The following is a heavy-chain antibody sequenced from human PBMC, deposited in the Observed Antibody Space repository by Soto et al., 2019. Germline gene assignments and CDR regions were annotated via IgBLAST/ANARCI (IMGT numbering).Heavy chain of an antibody. J-gene: IGHJ6*02. CDR1: GFTFTDHA. CDR3: ARTKAIFGLDV. V-gene: IGHV3-30*04. CDR2: ISYDGNNK. D-gene: IGHD2-8*01. Sequence: VQLVESGGGVFQPGRSLTLSCVASGFTFTDHAMHWVRQAPGKGLEWVALISYDGNNKQYTDSVKGRSSISRDNSKDTLFLQLSGLRLEDTAVYYCARTKAIFGLDVWGQGTTGTVSS.